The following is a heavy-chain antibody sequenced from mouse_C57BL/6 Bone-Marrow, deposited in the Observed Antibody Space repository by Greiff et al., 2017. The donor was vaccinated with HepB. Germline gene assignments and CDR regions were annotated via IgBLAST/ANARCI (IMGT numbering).Heavy chain of an antibody. V-gene: IGHV1-64*01. CDR2: IHPNSGST. CDR1: GYTFTSYW. CDR3: ARIYYDYDWFAY. J-gene: IGHJ3*01. Sequence: QVQLKQPGAELVKPGASVKLSCKASGYTFTSYWMHWVKQRPGQGLEWIGMIHPNSGSTNYNEKFKSKATLTVDKSSSTAYMQLSSLTSEDSAVYCCARIYYDYDWFAYWGQGTLVTVSA. D-gene: IGHD2-4*01.